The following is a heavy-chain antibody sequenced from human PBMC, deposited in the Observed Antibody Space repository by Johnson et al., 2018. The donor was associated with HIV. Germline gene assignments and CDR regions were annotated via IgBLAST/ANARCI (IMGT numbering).Heavy chain of an antibody. V-gene: IGHV3-49*04. CDR1: GFTFGDYA. CDR3: TRFGVAEVGAFDI. J-gene: IGHJ3*02. Sequence: VQLVESGGGLVQPGRSLRLSCTASGFTFGDYAMSWVRQAPGKGLEWVGFIRSKAYGGTTEYAASVKGRFTISRDDSKSIAYLQMNSLKTEDTAVYYCTRFGVAEVGAFDIGGKGTMVTVSS. D-gene: IGHD6-13*01. CDR2: IRSKAYGGTT.